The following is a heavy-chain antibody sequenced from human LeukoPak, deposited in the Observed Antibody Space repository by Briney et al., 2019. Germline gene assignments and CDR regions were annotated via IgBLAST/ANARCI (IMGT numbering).Heavy chain of an antibody. D-gene: IGHD3-10*01. CDR2: IIPIFGTA. J-gene: IGHJ4*02. Sequence: ASVKVSCKASGGTFGSYAISWVRQAPGQGLEWMGGIIPIFGTANYAQKFQGRVTITADESTSTAYMELSSLRSEDTAVYYCARAMVRGVRYFDYWGQGTLVTVSS. CDR3: ARAMVRGVRYFDY. V-gene: IGHV1-69*13. CDR1: GGTFGSYA.